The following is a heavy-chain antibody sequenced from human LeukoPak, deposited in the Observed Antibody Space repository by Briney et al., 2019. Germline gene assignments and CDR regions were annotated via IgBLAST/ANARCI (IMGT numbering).Heavy chain of an antibody. CDR1: GGSISSSSYY. Sequence: SETLSLTCTVSGGSISSSSYYWGWIRQPPGKGLEWIGSIYYSGSTYYNPSLKSRVTISVDTSKNQFSLKLSSVTAADTAVYYCARLLWFGELSFDPWGQGTLVTVSS. CDR2: IYYSGST. J-gene: IGHJ5*02. V-gene: IGHV4-39*01. CDR3: ARLLWFGELSFDP. D-gene: IGHD3-10*01.